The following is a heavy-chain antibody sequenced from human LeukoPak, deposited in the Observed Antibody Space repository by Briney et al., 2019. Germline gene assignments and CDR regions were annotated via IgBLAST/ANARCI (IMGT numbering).Heavy chain of an antibody. CDR3: ARAELRYFDWPPGDY. V-gene: IGHV1-8*01. CDR1: GYSFTSHD. J-gene: IGHJ4*02. D-gene: IGHD3-9*01. CDR2: MNPNSGNT. Sequence: GASVKVSCKASGYSFTSHDINWVRQATGQGLEWMGWMNPNSGNTGYTQKFQGRVTMTRNTSISTAYMELSSLRSEDTAVYYCARAELRYFDWPPGDYWGQGTLVTVSS.